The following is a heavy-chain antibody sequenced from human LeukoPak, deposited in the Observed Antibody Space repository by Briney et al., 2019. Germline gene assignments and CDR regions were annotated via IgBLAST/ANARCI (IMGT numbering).Heavy chain of an antibody. CDR2: ISYDGSNE. CDR3: ARGLEGNYYGSGSYFNWFDP. D-gene: IGHD3-10*01. V-gene: IGHV3-30*04. Sequence: GGSLRLSCAASGFTFSSYAMHWVRQAPGKGLEWVAVISYDGSNEYYADSVKGRFTISRDNSKNTLYLQMNSLRAEDTAVYYCARGLEGNYYGSGSYFNWFDPWGQGTLVTVSS. J-gene: IGHJ5*02. CDR1: GFTFSSYA.